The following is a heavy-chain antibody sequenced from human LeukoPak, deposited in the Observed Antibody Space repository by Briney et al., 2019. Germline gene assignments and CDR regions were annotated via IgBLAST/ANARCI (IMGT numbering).Heavy chain of an antibody. J-gene: IGHJ4*02. CDR3: ATPDSSGYYYLY. Sequence: SETLSLTCTVSGGSINSYYWSWIRQPAGKGLEWIGRIYNSGSTTYNPSLKSRVTMSVDTSKNQFSLKLTSVTAADTAVYYCATPDSSGYYYLYWGQGTLVTVSS. V-gene: IGHV4-4*07. D-gene: IGHD3-22*01. CDR2: IYNSGST. CDR1: GGSINSYY.